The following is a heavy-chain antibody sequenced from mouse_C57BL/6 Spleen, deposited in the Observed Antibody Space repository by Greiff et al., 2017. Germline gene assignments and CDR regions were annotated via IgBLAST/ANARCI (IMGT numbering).Heavy chain of an antibody. D-gene: IGHD1-1*01. CDR2: ISDGGSYT. CDR3: AGGGITTVVVFDF. V-gene: IGHV5-4*01. Sequence: EVHLVESGGGLVKPGGSLKLSCAASGFTFSSYAMSWVRQTPEKRLEWVATISDGGSYTYYPDNVKGRFTISRDNAKNNLYLQMSHLKSEDTAMYYCAGGGITTVVVFDFWGQGTTLTVSS. CDR1: GFTFSSYA. J-gene: IGHJ2*01.